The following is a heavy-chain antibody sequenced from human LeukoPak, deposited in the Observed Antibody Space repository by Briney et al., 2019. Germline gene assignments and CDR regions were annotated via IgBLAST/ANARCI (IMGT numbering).Heavy chain of an antibody. V-gene: IGHV3-64*01. Sequence: PGGSLRLSCAASGFNFSSYAMHWVRQAPGKGLEYVSAISSNGDSTYYANSVKGRFTISRDNSKNTLYLQMGSLRAEDMAVYYCARVPRRYCSSTSCYVLAYFDYWGQGTLVTVSS. J-gene: IGHJ4*02. CDR3: ARVPRRYCSSTSCYVLAYFDY. CDR2: ISSNGDST. CDR1: GFNFSSYA. D-gene: IGHD2-2*01.